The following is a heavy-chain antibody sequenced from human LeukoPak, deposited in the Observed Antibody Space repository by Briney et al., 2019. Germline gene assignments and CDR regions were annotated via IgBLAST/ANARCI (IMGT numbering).Heavy chain of an antibody. CDR1: GYTFTSYD. V-gene: IGHV1-8*01. CDR3: ARERPYPARSFDY. Sequence: GASVKVSCKASGYTFTSYDINWVRQATGQGLEWMGWMNPNSGNRGSAQNFQGRVTLTRNTSISTAYMELSSLRSEDTAVYYCARERPYPARSFDYWGQGTLVTVSS. CDR2: MNPNSGNR. J-gene: IGHJ4*02. D-gene: IGHD3-10*01.